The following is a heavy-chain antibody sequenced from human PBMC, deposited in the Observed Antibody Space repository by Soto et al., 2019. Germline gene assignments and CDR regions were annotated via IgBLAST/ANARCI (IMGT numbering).Heavy chain of an antibody. CDR2: IYYSGST. V-gene: IGHV4-59*01. J-gene: IGHJ6*03. CDR1: GGSISSYY. Sequence: QVQLQESGPGLVKPSETLSLTCTVSGGSISSYYWSWIRQPPGKGLEWIGYIYYSGSTNYNPSLKSRVTISVATYKNQFSLKLSSVTAADTAVYYCARSYRRYCSGGSCYSYYYYYMDVWGKGTTVTVSS. CDR3: ARSYRRYCSGGSCYSYYYYYMDV. D-gene: IGHD2-15*01.